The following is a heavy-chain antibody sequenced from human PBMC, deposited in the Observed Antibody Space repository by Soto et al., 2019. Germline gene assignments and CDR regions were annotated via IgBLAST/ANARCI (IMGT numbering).Heavy chain of an antibody. V-gene: IGHV3-30*18. Sequence: GGSLRLSCAASGFSFSSYGIHWVRQAPGKGLEWVAVISYDGSNKYYADSVKGRFTISRDNSKNTLYLQMNSLRTEDTAVYYCAKDRDIVATTRGYYFDYWGQGTLVTVSS. CDR2: ISYDGSNK. CDR3: AKDRDIVATTRGYYFDY. D-gene: IGHD5-12*01. CDR1: GFSFSSYG. J-gene: IGHJ4*02.